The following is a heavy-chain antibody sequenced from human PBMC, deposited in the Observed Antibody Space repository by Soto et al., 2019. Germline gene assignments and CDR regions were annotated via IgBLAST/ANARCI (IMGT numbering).Heavy chain of an antibody. CDR3: ARDDVLCDGGRCYGIPLDD. CDR1: GFTVSSKY. V-gene: IGHV3-66*01. J-gene: IGHJ6*04. Sequence: GGSLILSCATSGFTVSSKYMTWVRQAPGKGLEWVSLIQSGGTTYYADSVKGRFTISRDTSENTLHLQMDSLRVEDTAVYYCARDDVLCDGGRCYGIPLDDWGKGTTVTVSS. D-gene: IGHD2-15*01. CDR2: IQSGGTT.